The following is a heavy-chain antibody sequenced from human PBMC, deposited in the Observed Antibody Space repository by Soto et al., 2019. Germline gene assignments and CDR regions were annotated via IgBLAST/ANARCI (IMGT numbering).Heavy chain of an antibody. D-gene: IGHD3-10*01. J-gene: IGHJ5*02. CDR1: GGTFTSYA. Sequence: QVQLVQSGAEVKKPGSSVKVSCKASGGTFTSYAISWVRQAPEQGLEWMGGIIPIFGTANYAQRFLGRVTITADDSTSTAYMELSSLRSEDTAVYYCARARRPWRSASGDWFDPWGQGTLVTVSS. CDR2: IIPIFGTA. V-gene: IGHV1-69*01. CDR3: ARARRPWRSASGDWFDP.